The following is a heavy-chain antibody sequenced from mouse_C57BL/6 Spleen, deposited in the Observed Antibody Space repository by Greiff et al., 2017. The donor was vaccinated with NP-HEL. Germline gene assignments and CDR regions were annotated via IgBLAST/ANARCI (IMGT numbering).Heavy chain of an antibody. V-gene: IGHV1-82*01. Sequence: QVQLQQSGPELVKPGASVKISCQSSGYAFSSSWMNWVKQRPGKGLEWIGRIYPGDGDTNYNGKFKGKATLTADKSSSTAYMQLSSLTSEDSAVYFCASYYGSSWNAMDYWGQGTSVTVSS. CDR1: GYAFSSSW. D-gene: IGHD1-1*01. CDR3: ASYYGSSWNAMDY. CDR2: IYPGDGDT. J-gene: IGHJ4*01.